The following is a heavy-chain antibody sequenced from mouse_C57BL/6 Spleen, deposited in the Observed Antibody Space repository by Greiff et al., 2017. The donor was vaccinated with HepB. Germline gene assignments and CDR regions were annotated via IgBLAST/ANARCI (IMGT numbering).Heavy chain of an antibody. V-gene: IGHV5-9-1*02. J-gene: IGHJ4*01. CDR3: TRWDYDGSSRYAMDY. CDR2: ISSGGDYI. CDR1: GFTFSSYA. D-gene: IGHD1-1*01. Sequence: EVKLVESGEGLVKPGGSLKLSCAASGFTFSSYAMSWVRQTPEKRLEWVAYISSGGDYIYYADTVKGRFTISRDNARNTLYLQMSSLKSEDTAMYYCTRWDYDGSSRYAMDYWGQGTSVTVSS.